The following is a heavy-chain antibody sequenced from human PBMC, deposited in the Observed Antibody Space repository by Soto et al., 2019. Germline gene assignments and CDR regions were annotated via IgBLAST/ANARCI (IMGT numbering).Heavy chain of an antibody. CDR2: IYYSGST. Sequence: QVQLQESGPGLVKPSQTLSLTCTVSGGSISSGGYYWSWIRQHTGKGLEGIGYIYYSGSTYYNPSLKSRVTISVDTSKNQFSLKLSSVTAADTAVYYCSRDRYCSGGSCYSGWFDPWGQGTLVTVSS. J-gene: IGHJ5*02. CDR1: GGSISSGGYY. V-gene: IGHV4-31*03. D-gene: IGHD2-15*01. CDR3: SRDRYCSGGSCYSGWFDP.